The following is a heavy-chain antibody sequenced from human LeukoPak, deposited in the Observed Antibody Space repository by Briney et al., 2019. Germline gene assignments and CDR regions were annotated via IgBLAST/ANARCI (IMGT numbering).Heavy chain of an antibody. Sequence: GGYLRFSCAASGLTCSSFAMSWVRQGPGRGLEWVSSIRGNGETFYADSVQGRFTLSSDSSRNTVYFQLNNLSVEDTAIYYCAKASWVSSTDAVRWGQGPLVTVSS. CDR2: IRGNGET. V-gene: IGHV3-23*01. D-gene: IGHD3-16*01. J-gene: IGHJ4*02. CDR1: GLTCSSFA. CDR3: AKASWVSSTDAVR.